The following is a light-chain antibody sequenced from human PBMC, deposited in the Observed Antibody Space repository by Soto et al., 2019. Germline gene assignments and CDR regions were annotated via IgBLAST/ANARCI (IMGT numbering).Light chain of an antibody. CDR2: DAS. V-gene: IGKV3-20*01. J-gene: IGKJ4*01. CDR1: QSVSSN. Sequence: VMTQSPGTLSVSPGERATLSCRASQSVSSNLAWYQQKPGQAPRVLIFDASIRATGIPDRFSGSGSGSYFTLTISRLEPEDFAVYYCHQYDTLPLTFGGGTKVDIK. CDR3: HQYDTLPLT.